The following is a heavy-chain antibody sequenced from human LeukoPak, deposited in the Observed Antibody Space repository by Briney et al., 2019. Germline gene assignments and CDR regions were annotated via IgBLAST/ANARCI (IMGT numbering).Heavy chain of an antibody. Sequence: PSETLSLTCTVSGGSISSYYWSWIRQPPGKGLEWIGYIYYSGSTNYNPSLKSRVTISVDTSKNRFSLRLSSVTAADTAVYYCARHGGSYTFDFWGQGVLVTVSS. CDR3: ARHGGSYTFDF. CDR2: IYYSGST. V-gene: IGHV4-59*01. J-gene: IGHJ4*02. D-gene: IGHD1-26*01. CDR1: GGSISSYY.